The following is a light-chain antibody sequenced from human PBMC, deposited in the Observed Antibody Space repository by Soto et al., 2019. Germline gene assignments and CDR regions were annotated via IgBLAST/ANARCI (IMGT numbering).Light chain of an antibody. CDR1: QSVSSN. CDR3: QQYNNWPQT. V-gene: IGKV3-15*01. CDR2: GAS. Sequence: EIVMTQSPATLSVSPGGRATLPCRASQSVSSNLAWYQQKPGQAPRLLIYGASTRATGIPARFSGSGSGTEFTLTISSLQSEDFAVYYCQQYNNWPQTFGQGTKVDIK. J-gene: IGKJ1*01.